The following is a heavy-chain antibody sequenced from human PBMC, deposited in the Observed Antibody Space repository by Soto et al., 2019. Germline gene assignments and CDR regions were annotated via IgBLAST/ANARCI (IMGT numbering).Heavy chain of an antibody. Sequence: HVQLQESGPGLVKPSGTLSLTCAVSGGSISSNYWWSWVRQSPGKGLEWIGEIYHSGGTNYNPSLKSRVTISVDKSKNQFSLKLNSVTAADTAVYYCARDRSSGDTIDYWGQGTLVTVSS. D-gene: IGHD6-19*01. J-gene: IGHJ4*02. CDR3: ARDRSSGDTIDY. V-gene: IGHV4-4*02. CDR1: GGSISSNYW. CDR2: IYHSGGT.